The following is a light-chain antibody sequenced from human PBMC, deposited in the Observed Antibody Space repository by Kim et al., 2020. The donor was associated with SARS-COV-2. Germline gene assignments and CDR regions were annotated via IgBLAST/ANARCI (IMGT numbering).Light chain of an antibody. CDR2: GKN. V-gene: IGLV3-19*01. CDR1: SLRSYY. Sequence: SSELTQDPAVSVALGQTVRITCQGDSLRSYYATWXQQKPGQAPIVVIYGKNNRPSGIPDRFSGSSSGNTASLTITGTQAVDEADYYCNSRDSNDNVVFGG. CDR3: NSRDSNDNVV. J-gene: IGLJ2*01.